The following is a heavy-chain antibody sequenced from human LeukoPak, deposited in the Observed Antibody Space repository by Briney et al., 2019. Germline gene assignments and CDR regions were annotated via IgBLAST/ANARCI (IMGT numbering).Heavy chain of an antibody. V-gene: IGHV5-51*07. D-gene: IGHD5-12*01. Sequence: GESLKISFKGSGYSFTSYWIGWVHQMPGKGLGWMGIIYPGDSDTRYSPSFQGQVTISADKSISTAYLQWSSLKASDTAMYYCARLEGYSGYDYVFLDYWGQGTLVTVSS. CDR1: GYSFTSYW. CDR3: ARLEGYSGYDYVFLDY. CDR2: IYPGDSDT. J-gene: IGHJ4*02.